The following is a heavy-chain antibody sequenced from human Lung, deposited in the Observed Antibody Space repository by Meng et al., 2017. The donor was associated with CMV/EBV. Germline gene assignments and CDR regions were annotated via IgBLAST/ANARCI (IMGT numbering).Heavy chain of an antibody. CDR2: ISPYDGDT. V-gene: IGHV1-18*01. Sequence: ASVXVSCKASGYSFTDYGISWVRQAPGQGLEWVGWISPYDGDTNYARKLQGRVTMTTDTSTTTAYMELRSLRSDDTAVYYCARDLEYCGSTTCYEDCFDPWGQGTRVTGSS. CDR1: GYSFTDYG. D-gene: IGHD2-2*01. CDR3: ARDLEYCGSTTCYEDCFDP. J-gene: IGHJ5*02.